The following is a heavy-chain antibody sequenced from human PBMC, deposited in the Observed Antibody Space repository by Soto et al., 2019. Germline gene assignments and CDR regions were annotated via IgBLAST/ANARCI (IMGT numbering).Heavy chain of an antibody. Sequence: PSETLSLTCTVSGGSISSYYWSWIRQPPGKGLEWIGYIYYSGSTNYNPSLKSRVTISVDTSKNQFSLKLSSVTAADTAVYYCARGPDVDTAMVSYYMDVWGKGTTVTVSS. CDR3: ARGPDVDTAMVSYYMDV. CDR1: GGSISSYY. J-gene: IGHJ6*03. D-gene: IGHD5-18*01. V-gene: IGHV4-59*01. CDR2: IYYSGST.